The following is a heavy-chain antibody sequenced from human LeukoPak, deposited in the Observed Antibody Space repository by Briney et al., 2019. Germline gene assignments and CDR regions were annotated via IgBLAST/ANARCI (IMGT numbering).Heavy chain of an antibody. J-gene: IGHJ4*02. Sequence: GGSLRLSCAASGFTFSSYGMHWVRQAPGKGLEWVAVIWYDGSNKYYADSVKGRFTISRDNSKSTLYLQMNSLRAEDTAVYYCARDGIATDYYFDYWGQGTLVTVSS. CDR3: ARDGIATDYYFDY. D-gene: IGHD6-13*01. CDR1: GFTFSSYG. V-gene: IGHV3-33*01. CDR2: IWYDGSNK.